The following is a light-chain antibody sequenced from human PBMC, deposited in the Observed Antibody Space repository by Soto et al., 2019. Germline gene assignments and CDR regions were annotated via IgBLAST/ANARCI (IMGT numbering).Light chain of an antibody. CDR1: RSNIGSNT. Sequence: QSVLTQPPSASGTPGQRITISCSGSRSNIGSNTLNWYQQLPGTAPKLLIYSSNQRPSGVSDRFSGFKSGTSASLAISGLQSEDEADYYCAAWDDSLNGRVFGTGTKLTVL. J-gene: IGLJ1*01. CDR3: AAWDDSLNGRV. V-gene: IGLV1-44*01. CDR2: SSN.